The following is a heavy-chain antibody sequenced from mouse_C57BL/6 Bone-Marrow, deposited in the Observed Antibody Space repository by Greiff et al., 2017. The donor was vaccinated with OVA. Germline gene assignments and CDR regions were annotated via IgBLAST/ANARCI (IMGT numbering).Heavy chain of an antibody. J-gene: IGHJ4*01. CDR3: AGCYYYGSRDYAMDY. V-gene: IGHV14-3*01. Sequence: VQLQQSVAELVRPGASVKLSCTASGFNIKNTYMHWVKQRPEQGLEWIGRIDPANGNTKYAPKFQGKATITADTSSNTAYLQLSSLTSEDTAVYYCAGCYYYGSRDYAMDYWGQGTSVTVSS. CDR1: GFNIKNTY. D-gene: IGHD1-1*01. CDR2: IDPANGNT.